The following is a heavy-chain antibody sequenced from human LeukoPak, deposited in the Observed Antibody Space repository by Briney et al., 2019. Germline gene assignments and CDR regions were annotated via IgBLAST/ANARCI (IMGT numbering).Heavy chain of an antibody. J-gene: IGHJ4*02. D-gene: IGHD3-22*01. Sequence: GGSLRLSCAASGFTFSSYAMSWVRQAPGKGLEWVSAISGSGGITCYADSVKGRFTIARDNSKNTLYLQMNSLRAEDTAVYYCAKPLPTYYYDSGGYSDYWGQGTLVTVSS. V-gene: IGHV3-23*01. CDR2: ISGSGGIT. CDR3: AKPLPTYYYDSGGYSDY. CDR1: GFTFSSYA.